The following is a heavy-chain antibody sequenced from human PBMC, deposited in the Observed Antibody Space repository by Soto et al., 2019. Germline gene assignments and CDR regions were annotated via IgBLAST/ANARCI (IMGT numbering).Heavy chain of an antibody. CDR2: IYYSGST. CDR3: ASLSGEYSSSSATQGDYYYGMDV. Sequence: QLQESGPGLVKPSETLSLTCTVSGGSISSSSYYWGWIRQPPGKGLEWIGSIYYSGSTYYNPSLKSRVTISVDTSKNQFSLKLSSVTAADTAVYYCASLSGEYSSSSATQGDYYYGMDVWGQGTTVTVSS. V-gene: IGHV4-39*01. J-gene: IGHJ6*02. D-gene: IGHD6-6*01. CDR1: GGSISSSSYY.